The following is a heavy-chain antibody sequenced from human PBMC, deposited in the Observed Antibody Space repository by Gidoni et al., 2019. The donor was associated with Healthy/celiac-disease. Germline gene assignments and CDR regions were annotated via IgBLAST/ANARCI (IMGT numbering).Heavy chain of an antibody. V-gene: IGHV3-30*18. D-gene: IGHD5-18*01. CDR1: GFTFSSYG. CDR3: AKGYSYGLH. J-gene: IGHJ4*02. CDR2: ISYDGSNK. Sequence: QVQLVESGGGVVQLGWSLRLSCASSGFTFSSYGMHWVRQAPGKGLEWVAVISYDGSNKYYADSVKGRFTISRDNSKNTLYLQMNSLRAEDTAVYYCAKGYSYGLHWGQGTLVTVSS.